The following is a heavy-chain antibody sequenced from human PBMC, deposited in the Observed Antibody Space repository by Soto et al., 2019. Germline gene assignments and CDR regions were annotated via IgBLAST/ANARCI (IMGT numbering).Heavy chain of an antibody. CDR1: GGSVNNRTYY. D-gene: IGHD4-17*01. CDR3: ARTTAVPNTLRSRYYFDY. Sequence: QVQLQESGPGLLKPSETLSLTCSVSGGSVNNRTYYWSWIRQPPGKRLEWIGYVYYSGTTNYNPSLMCRVSISVDTSKNQFSLSLSSVTAADTALYYCARTTAVPNTLRSRYYFDYWGQGTLVTVSS. V-gene: IGHV4-61*01. CDR2: VYYSGTT. J-gene: IGHJ4*02.